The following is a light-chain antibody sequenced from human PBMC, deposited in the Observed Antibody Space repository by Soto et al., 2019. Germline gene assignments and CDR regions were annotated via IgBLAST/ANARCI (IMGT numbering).Light chain of an antibody. J-gene: IGKJ4*01. CDR3: QQRRYSLT. Sequence: EVVLTQSPAILSLSLGERATLSCRASRSIDNSLAWYQYRPGQAPRLLIYYASDRATGIPARFSGSGSGTDFTLTISSLEAEDFAVYYCQQRRYSLTFGGGTKVEIK. CDR1: RSIDNS. V-gene: IGKV3-11*01. CDR2: YAS.